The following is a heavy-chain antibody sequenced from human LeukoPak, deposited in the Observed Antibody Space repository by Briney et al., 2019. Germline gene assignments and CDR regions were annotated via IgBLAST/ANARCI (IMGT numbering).Heavy chain of an antibody. Sequence: GGSLRLSCAASGFTFSSYAMRWVRQAPGKGLEWVSAISGSGGSTYYADSVKGRFTISRDNSKNTLYLQMNSLRAEDTAVYYCANQMRGLLANDYWGQGTLVTVSS. CDR2: ISGSGGST. V-gene: IGHV3-23*01. D-gene: IGHD3-10*01. J-gene: IGHJ4*02. CDR3: ANQMRGLLANDY. CDR1: GFTFSSYA.